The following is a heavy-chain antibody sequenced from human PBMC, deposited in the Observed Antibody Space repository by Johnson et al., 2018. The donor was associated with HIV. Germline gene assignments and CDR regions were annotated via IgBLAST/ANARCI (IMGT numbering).Heavy chain of an antibody. J-gene: IGHJ3*02. CDR3: ATSGLTLGISSSHAFDI. V-gene: IGHV3-30*04. D-gene: IGHD6-6*01. Sequence: QVQLVEFGGGVVQPGRSLRLSCAASGFTFSTYALHWFRQTPGKGLEWVAILSYDGINKYYADSVKGRFTIPRDNSKNTLYLQRNSLRAEDTAMYYCATSGLTLGISSSHAFDIWGQGTMVTVSS. CDR1: GFTFSTYA. CDR2: LSYDGINK.